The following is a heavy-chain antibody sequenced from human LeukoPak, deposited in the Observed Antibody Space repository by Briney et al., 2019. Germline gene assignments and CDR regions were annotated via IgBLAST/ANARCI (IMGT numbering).Heavy chain of an antibody. CDR1: GGSINSGCYY. J-gene: IGHJ6*03. CDR2: IYYSGST. Sequence: SETLSLTCTVSGGSINSGCYYWSWIRQHPGKGLEWIGYIYYSGSTYYNPSLKSRVTISVDTSKNQFSLKLSSVTAADTAVYYCARASPYDILTGYSPYYYMDVWGKGTTVTVSS. V-gene: IGHV4-31*03. CDR3: ARASPYDILTGYSPYYYMDV. D-gene: IGHD3-9*01.